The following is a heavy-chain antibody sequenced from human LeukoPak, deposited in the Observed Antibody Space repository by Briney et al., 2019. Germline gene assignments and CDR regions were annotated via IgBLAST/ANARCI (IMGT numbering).Heavy chain of an antibody. D-gene: IGHD1-26*01. CDR2: ISYDGSNK. J-gene: IGHJ4*02. CDR3: ARDYGLRYSGSYPSNGVDY. V-gene: IGHV3-30*03. CDR1: GFTFSSYG. Sequence: QPGRSLRLSCAASGFTFSSYGMHWVRQAPGKGLEWVAVISYDGSNKYYADSVKGRFTISRDNSKNTLYLQMNSLRAEDTAVYYCARDYGLRYSGSYPSNGVDYWGQGTLVTVSS.